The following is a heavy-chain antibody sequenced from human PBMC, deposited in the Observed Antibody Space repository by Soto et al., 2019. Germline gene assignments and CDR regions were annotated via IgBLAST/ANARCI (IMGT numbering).Heavy chain of an antibody. Sequence: QVQLVQSGAEVKKPGASVKGSCKASGYTFSGYYMHWVRQAPGQGLEWMGWINPNSGGTNYAQKFQGWVTITRDTSISTAYMELSRLRSDDTAVYYCGRGLPYCGSGESVFMDVWGKGTTVTVSS. D-gene: IGHD3-10*01. CDR3: GRGLPYCGSGESVFMDV. CDR2: INPNSGGT. CDR1: GYTFSGYY. J-gene: IGHJ6*03. V-gene: IGHV1-2*04.